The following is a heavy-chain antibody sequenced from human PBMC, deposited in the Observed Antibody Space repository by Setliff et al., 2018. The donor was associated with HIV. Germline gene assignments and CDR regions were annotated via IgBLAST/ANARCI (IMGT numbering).Heavy chain of an antibody. D-gene: IGHD5-18*01. V-gene: IGHV4-34*01. CDR1: GGSFSGYY. J-gene: IGHJ3*02. CDR2: INHSGST. CDR3: ARDESTAIDAFDI. Sequence: ETLSLTCAAYGGSFSGYYWSWIRQPPGKGLEWIGEINHSGSTNYNPSLKSRVTISVDTSKNQFSLKLSSVTAADTATYYCARDESTAIDAFDIWGQGTMVTVSS.